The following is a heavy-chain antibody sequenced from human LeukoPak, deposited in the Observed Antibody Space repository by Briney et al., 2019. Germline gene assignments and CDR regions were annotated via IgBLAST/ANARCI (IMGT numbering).Heavy chain of an antibody. D-gene: IGHD3-3*01. V-gene: IGHV3-73*01. Sequence: PGGSLRLSCAASGFTFSGSAMHWVRQASGKGLEWVGRIRSKANSYATAYAASVKGRFTISRDDSKNTAYLQMNSLKTEDTAVYYCQRASTIFGVVIILWGQGTLVTVSS. CDR1: GFTFSGSA. CDR2: IRSKANSYAT. CDR3: QRASTIFGVVIIL. J-gene: IGHJ4*02.